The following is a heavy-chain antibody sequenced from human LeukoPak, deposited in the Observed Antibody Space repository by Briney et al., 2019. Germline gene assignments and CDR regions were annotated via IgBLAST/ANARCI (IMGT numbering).Heavy chain of an antibody. D-gene: IGHD3-10*01. CDR1: GFTFDSYG. V-gene: IGHV3-23*01. CDR3: ARGGVDHYGSGTYYLMYYFDH. CDR2: ISGSGGAT. J-gene: IGHJ4*02. Sequence: GGSLRLSCAASGFTFDSYGMHWVRQAPGKGLEWVSGISGSGGATYYADSVKGRFTVSRDDPHNTLYLQMNSVRAEDTAVYFCARGGVDHYGSGTYYLMYYFDHWGQGALVTVSS.